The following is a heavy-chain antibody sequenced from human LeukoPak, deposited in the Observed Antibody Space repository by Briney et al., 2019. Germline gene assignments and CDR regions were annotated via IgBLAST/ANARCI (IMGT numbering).Heavy chain of an antibody. V-gene: IGHV1-2*02. CDR3: ARDNCSGTSCYSAGWFDP. J-gene: IGHJ5*02. D-gene: IGHD2-2*02. CDR2: INPNSGGT. Sequence: ASVKVSCKASGYTFTGYYMHWVRQPPGQGLVWMGWINPNSGGTNYAQKFQGRVTMTRDTSISTAYMELSRLRSDDTAVYYCARDNCSGTSCYSAGWFDPWGQGTLVTVSS. CDR1: GYTFTGYY.